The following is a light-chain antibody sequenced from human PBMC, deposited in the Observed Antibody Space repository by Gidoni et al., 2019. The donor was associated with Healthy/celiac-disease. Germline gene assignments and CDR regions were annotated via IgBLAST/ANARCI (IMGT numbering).Light chain of an antibody. CDR1: QSISSY. V-gene: IGKV1-39*01. CDR2: AAS. Sequence: DIQMTQSPSSLSASVGDRVTITCRARQSISSYLNWYQQKPGKAPKRLIYAASSLQSGVPSRFSGSGSGTDFTLTISSLQPEDFATYYCQQSYSTPLTFXGXTKVEIK. CDR3: QQSYSTPLT. J-gene: IGKJ4*01.